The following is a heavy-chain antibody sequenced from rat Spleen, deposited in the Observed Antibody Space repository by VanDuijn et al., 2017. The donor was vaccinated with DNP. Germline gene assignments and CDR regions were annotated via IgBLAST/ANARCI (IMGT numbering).Heavy chain of an antibody. Sequence: EVQLVESGGGPVQPGRSLKLSCVASGFIFSNYWMTWIRQAPGKGLEWVASITNTGDGSYYSDSVKGRFSISRDNVKSFLYLQMDSLRSEDTATYYCARHFGRPYWYFDFWGPGTMVTVSS. CDR1: GFIFSNYW. V-gene: IGHV5-31*01. D-gene: IGHD4-6*01. CDR3: ARHFGRPYWYFDF. J-gene: IGHJ1*01. CDR2: ITNTGDGS.